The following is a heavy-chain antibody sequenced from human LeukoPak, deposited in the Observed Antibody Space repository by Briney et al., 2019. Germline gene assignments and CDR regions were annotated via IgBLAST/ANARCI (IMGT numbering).Heavy chain of an antibody. V-gene: IGHV3-33*01. J-gene: IGHJ6*02. Sequence: GGSLRLSCAASGFTFSSNGMRWVRQAPGKGLEWVAVIWNDGSNKNYPDSVKGRFNISRDNSKNTLYLQMNSLRAEDTAVYYCAREGCSSASCYFDYYYGMDVWGQGTTVTVSS. D-gene: IGHD2-2*01. CDR1: GFTFSSNG. CDR3: AREGCSSASCYFDYYYGMDV. CDR2: IWNDGSNK.